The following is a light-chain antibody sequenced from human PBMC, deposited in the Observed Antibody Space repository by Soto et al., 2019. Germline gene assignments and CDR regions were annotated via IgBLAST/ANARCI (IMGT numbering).Light chain of an antibody. CDR1: QGISSY. CDR2: AAS. J-gene: IGKJ5*01. CDR3: QQSYSTPIT. Sequence: IRMTQSPSSLSASTGDRVTITCRASQGISSYLAWYQQKPGKAPKLLIYAASSLQSGVPSRFSGSGSGTDFTLTISSLQPEDFATYYCQQSYSTPITFGQGTRLEIK. V-gene: IGKV1-8*01.